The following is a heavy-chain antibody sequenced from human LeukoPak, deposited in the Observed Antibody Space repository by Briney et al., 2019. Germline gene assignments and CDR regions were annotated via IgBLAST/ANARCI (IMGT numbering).Heavy chain of an antibody. J-gene: IGHJ3*02. CDR1: GFTFSSYG. Sequence: PGGSLRLSCAASGFTFSSYGMHWVRQAPGKGLEWVAFIRYDGSNKYYADSVKGRFTISRDNSKNTLYLQMNSLRAEDTAVYYCAKDRGIAVAGTLDAFDIWGQGTMVTASS. CDR3: AKDRGIAVAGTLDAFDI. CDR2: IRYDGSNK. V-gene: IGHV3-30*02. D-gene: IGHD6-19*01.